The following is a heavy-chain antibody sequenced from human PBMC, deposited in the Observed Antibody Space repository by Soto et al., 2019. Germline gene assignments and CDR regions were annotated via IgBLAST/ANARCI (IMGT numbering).Heavy chain of an antibody. Sequence: GASVKVSCKASGGTFSSYAISVVRQAPGQELEWMGGIIPIFGTANYAQKFQGRVTITADKSTSTAYMELSSLRSEDTAVYYCARAPREGDFWSGYHYYGMDVWGQGTTVTVSS. CDR3: ARAPREGDFWSGYHYYGMDV. V-gene: IGHV1-69*06. CDR1: GGTFSSYA. J-gene: IGHJ6*02. D-gene: IGHD3-3*01. CDR2: IIPIFGTA.